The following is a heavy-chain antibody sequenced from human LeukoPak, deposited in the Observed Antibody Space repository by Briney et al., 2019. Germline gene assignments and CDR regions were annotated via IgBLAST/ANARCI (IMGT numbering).Heavy chain of an antibody. J-gene: IGHJ3*02. D-gene: IGHD2-2*01. CDR2: INQDGSEK. Sequence: GGSLRLFCAASGFTFSSYWITWVRPAPGKGLEWVANINQDGSEKCYVDSVKGRFTISRDNAKNSLSLQMNSLRVEDTAVYYCARGVVVAPRSAFDIWGQGTMVTVSS. CDR3: ARGVVVAPRSAFDI. CDR1: GFTFSSYW. V-gene: IGHV3-7*01.